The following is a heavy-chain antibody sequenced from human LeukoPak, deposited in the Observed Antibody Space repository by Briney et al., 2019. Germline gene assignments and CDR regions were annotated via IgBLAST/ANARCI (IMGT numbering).Heavy chain of an antibody. Sequence: GGSLRLSCAASGFTFRSYAMSWVRQAPGKGLEWVSGIDGSGGNTYYADSVKGHFTISRDNAKNTLYLQMNSLRAEDTAVYYCAKGTTYVVVTAIRNYFDYWGQGTLVTVSS. D-gene: IGHD2-21*02. J-gene: IGHJ4*02. CDR3: AKGTTYVVVTAIRNYFDY. V-gene: IGHV3-23*01. CDR1: GFTFRSYA. CDR2: IDGSGGNT.